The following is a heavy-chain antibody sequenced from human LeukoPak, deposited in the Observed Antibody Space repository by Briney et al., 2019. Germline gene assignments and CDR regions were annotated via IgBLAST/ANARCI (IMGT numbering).Heavy chain of an antibody. D-gene: IGHD6-19*01. CDR1: GFTFSNYW. Sequence: GGSLRLSCAASGFTFSNYWMSWVRQAPGKGLEWVANIKQDGSEKYYVDSVKGRFTISRDNAKNSLYVQMNSLRSDDTAVYYCARARGGSGWEQEFDYWGQGTLVTVSS. V-gene: IGHV3-7*03. CDR2: IKQDGSEK. CDR3: ARARGGSGWEQEFDY. J-gene: IGHJ4*02.